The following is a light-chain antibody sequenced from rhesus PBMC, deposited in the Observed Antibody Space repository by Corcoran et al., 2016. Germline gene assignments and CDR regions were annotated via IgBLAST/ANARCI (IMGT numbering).Light chain of an antibody. CDR3: LQHSNWPWT. J-gene: IGKJ1*01. CDR2: GAS. CDR1: QSVSSS. Sequence: EIVMTQSPATLSLSPGERATLSCRASQSVSSSLAWYQPKPGQAPRPLIYGASSRAPGIPDSISGSGSGTDFTLTISSLEPEDVAVYYCLQHSNWPWTFGQGTKVEIK. V-gene: IGKV3-24*01.